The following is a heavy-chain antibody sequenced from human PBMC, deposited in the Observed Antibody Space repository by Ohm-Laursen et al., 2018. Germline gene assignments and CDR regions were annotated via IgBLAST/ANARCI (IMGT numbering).Heavy chain of an antibody. CDR3: ARIDSGWYFAFDY. CDR1: GASINSFF. J-gene: IGHJ4*02. D-gene: IGHD6-19*01. Sequence: QTLSLTCSVSGASINSFFWSWIRQPPGKALEWLAHIFSNDEKSYSTSLKSRLTISKDTSKSQVVLTMTNMDPVDTATYYCARIDSGWYFAFDYWGQGTLVTVSS. V-gene: IGHV2-26*01. CDR2: IFSNDEK.